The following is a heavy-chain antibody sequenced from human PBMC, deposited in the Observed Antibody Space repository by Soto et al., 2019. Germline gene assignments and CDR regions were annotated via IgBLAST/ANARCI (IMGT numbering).Heavy chain of an antibody. Sequence: SAKTSSKAPVYPFTSYGISWVRQAPGQGLEWMGWISAYNGNTNYAKKLQGRVTMTTDTSTRKAYIELRSLRSDDTAVYYCARDPPGSSGDYWGQGTMVTVSS. CDR1: VYPFTSYG. J-gene: IGHJ4*02. V-gene: IGHV1-18*01. D-gene: IGHD6-6*01. CDR2: ISAYNGNT. CDR3: ARDPPGSSGDY.